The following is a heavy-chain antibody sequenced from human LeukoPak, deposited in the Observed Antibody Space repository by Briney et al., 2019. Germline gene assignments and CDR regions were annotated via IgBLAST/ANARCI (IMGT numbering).Heavy chain of an antibody. CDR2: INHSGST. D-gene: IGHD3-3*01. J-gene: IGHJ6*02. Sequence: SETLSLTCAVSGGSISSSNWWSWVRQPPGKGLEWIGEINHSGSTNYNPSLKSRVTISVDTSKNQFSLKLSSVTAADTAVYYCARTRITIFGVVHYYYGMDVWGQGTTVTVSS. CDR1: GGSISSSNW. CDR3: ARTRITIFGVVHYYYGMDV. V-gene: IGHV4-4*02.